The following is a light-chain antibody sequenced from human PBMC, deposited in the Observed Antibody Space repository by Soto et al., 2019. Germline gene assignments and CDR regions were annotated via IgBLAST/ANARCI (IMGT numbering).Light chain of an antibody. V-gene: IGKV1-12*02. CDR2: DAS. CDR1: QGISTY. CDR3: QQANSFLSWT. J-gene: IGKJ1*01. Sequence: DIQMTQSPSSLSASVGDRVTITCRASQGISTYLVWYQQRQGRAPKLLIYDASSLLSGVPSRFSGSGSGTDFTLTISSLQPEDFATYYCQQANSFLSWTFGQGTKVEIK.